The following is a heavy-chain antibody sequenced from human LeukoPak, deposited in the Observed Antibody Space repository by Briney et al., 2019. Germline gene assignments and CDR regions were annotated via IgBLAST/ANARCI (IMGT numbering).Heavy chain of an antibody. CDR1: GFTFSSYA. CDR2: ISGSGGST. V-gene: IGHV3-23*01. CDR3: AKEGCSSTSCYIGFDY. J-gene: IGHJ4*02. D-gene: IGHD2-2*02. Sequence: GGSLRLSCAASGFTFSSYAMSWARQAPGKGLEWVSAISGSGGSTYYADSVKGRFTISKDNSKNTLYLQMNSLRAEDTAVYYCAKEGCSSTSCYIGFDYWGQGTLVTVSS.